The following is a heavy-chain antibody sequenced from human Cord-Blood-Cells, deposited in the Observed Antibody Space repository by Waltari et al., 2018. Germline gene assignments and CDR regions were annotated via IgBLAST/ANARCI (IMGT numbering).Heavy chain of an antibody. CDR3: ARQRFLEWLLYYFDY. Sequence: QLQLQESGPGLVKPSETLSLTCTVSGGSISSSSYYWGWIRQPPGKGLEWIGSIYYSGSTYSNPSLNSRVTISVDTSKNQFSLKLSSVTAADTAVYYCARQRFLEWLLYYFDYWGQGTLVTVSS. CDR2: IYYSGST. V-gene: IGHV4-39*01. CDR1: GGSISSSSYY. J-gene: IGHJ4*02. D-gene: IGHD3-3*01.